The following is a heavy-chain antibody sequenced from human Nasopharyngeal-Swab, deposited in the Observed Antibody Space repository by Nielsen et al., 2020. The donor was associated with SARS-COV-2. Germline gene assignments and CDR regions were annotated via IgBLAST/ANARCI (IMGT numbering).Heavy chain of an antibody. Sequence: GESLKISCAASGFTVSTYWMDWVRQAPGKGLVWVSRTNYDGTRTSYAHSVKGRFAISRDNARNTVYLQMNSLRAEDTAVYYCASGGERSSSPYYRWGQGTLVTVSS. CDR2: TNYDGTRT. V-gene: IGHV3-74*01. CDR3: ASGGERSSSPYYR. J-gene: IGHJ4*02. CDR1: GFTVSTYW. D-gene: IGHD6-6*01.